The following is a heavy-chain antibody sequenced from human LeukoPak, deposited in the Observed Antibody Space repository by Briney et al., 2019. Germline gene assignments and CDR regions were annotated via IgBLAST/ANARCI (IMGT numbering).Heavy chain of an antibody. CDR3: ASLTYYYDSSGYYPTLGDS. Sequence: KPGGSLRLSCAASGFTFSSYRLNWVRQAPGKGLEWASSISSSGSDTYYADSMKGRFTISRDNAKKSLYLQMNSLRVEDTAVYYCASLTYYYDSSGYYPTLGDSWGQGTLVTVSS. CDR1: GFTFSSYR. CDR2: ISSSGSDT. V-gene: IGHV3-21*01. D-gene: IGHD3-22*01. J-gene: IGHJ4*02.